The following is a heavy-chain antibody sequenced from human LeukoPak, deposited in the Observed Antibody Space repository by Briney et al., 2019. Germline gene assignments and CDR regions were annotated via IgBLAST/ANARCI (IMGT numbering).Heavy chain of an antibody. CDR1: GGSFSGYY. CDR3: AGEASIAAAGVDY. V-gene: IGHV4-34*01. D-gene: IGHD6-13*01. CDR2: INHSGST. Sequence: KASETLSLTCAVYGGSFSGYYWSWIRQPPGKGLEWIGEINHSGSTNYNPSLKSRVTISVDTSKNQFSLKLSSVTAADTAVYYCAGEASIAAAGVDYWGQGTLVTVSS. J-gene: IGHJ4*02.